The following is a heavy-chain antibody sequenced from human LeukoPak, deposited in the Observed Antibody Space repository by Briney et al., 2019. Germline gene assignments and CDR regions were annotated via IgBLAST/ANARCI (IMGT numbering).Heavy chain of an antibody. V-gene: IGHV6-1*01. CDR2: TYYNSIWYR. CDR1: GDSVSSNSAA. CDR3: AANYYEISGYYSVFDY. J-gene: IGHJ4*02. D-gene: IGHD3-22*01. Sequence: SQTLSLTCDISGDSVSSNSAAWNWIRQSPSRGLEWLGRTYYNSIWYRDFALSVKSRITINPDTSKNQVSLQLNSVTPEDTAVYCAANYYEISGYYSVFDYWGQGILVTVSS.